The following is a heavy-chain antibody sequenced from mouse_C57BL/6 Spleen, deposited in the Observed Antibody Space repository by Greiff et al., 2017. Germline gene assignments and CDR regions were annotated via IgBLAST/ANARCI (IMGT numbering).Heavy chain of an antibody. CDR1: GYTFTSYW. D-gene: IGHD2-4*01. J-gene: IGHJ2*01. CDR3: ARNDDYDDYFDY. V-gene: IGHV1-55*01. CDR2: IYPGSGST. Sequence: QVQLQQPGAELVKPGASVKMSCKASGYTFTSYWITWVKQRPGQGLEWIGDIYPGSGSTNYNEKFKSKATLTVDTSASTAYMQLSSLTSEDSAVYYCARNDDYDDYFDYWGQGTTRTVSS.